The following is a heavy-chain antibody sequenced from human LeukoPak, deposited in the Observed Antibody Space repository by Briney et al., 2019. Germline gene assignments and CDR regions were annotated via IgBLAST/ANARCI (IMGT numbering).Heavy chain of an antibody. J-gene: IGHJ6*02. CDR3: ARYSGVVAPGYGLDV. V-gene: IGHV1-18*01. Sequence: ASVKVSCKASGYTFTSYGISWVRQAPGQGLEWMGWISAYNGNTNYAQKFQGRVTMTADTSTSTAYMELRSLRSDDTAVYYCARYSGVVAPGYGLDVWGQGTTVIVSS. CDR2: ISAYNGNT. CDR1: GYTFTSYG. D-gene: IGHD3-3*01.